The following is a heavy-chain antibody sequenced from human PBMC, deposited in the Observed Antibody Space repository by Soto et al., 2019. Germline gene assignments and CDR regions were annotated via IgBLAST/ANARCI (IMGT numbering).Heavy chain of an antibody. CDR2: IIPIFGTA. V-gene: IGHV1-69*12. Sequence: QVQLVQSGAEVKKPGSSVKVSCKASGGTFSSYAISWVRQAPGQGLEWMGGIIPIFGTANYAQKFQGRVTITADEXXSXAXKELSSLRSEDTAVYYCARGTTVTYSPLYYYYGMDVWGQGTTVTVSS. CDR3: ARGTTVTYSPLYYYYGMDV. D-gene: IGHD4-17*01. CDR1: GGTFSSYA. J-gene: IGHJ6*02.